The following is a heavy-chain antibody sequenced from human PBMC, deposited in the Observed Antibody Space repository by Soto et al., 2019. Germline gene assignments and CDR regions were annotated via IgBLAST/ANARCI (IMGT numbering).Heavy chain of an antibody. Sequence: ASVKVSCKASGYTFTSYGISWVRQAPGQGLEWMGWISAYNGNTNYAQKLQGRVTMTTDTSTSTAYMELRSLRSDDTAMYYCARRLADYGDSFGPLLDYWGQGTLVTVSS. CDR1: GYTFTSYG. CDR3: ARRLADYGDSFGPLLDY. CDR2: ISAYNGNT. D-gene: IGHD4-17*01. V-gene: IGHV1-18*01. J-gene: IGHJ4*02.